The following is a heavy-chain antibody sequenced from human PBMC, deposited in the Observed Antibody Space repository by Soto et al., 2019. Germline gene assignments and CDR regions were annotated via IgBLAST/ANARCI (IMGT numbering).Heavy chain of an antibody. J-gene: IGHJ4*02. CDR2: INPSGGST. Sequence: QVQLVQSGAEVKKPGASVKVSCKASGYTFTSYYMHWVRQAPGQGLEWIGIINPSGGSTSYAQKFQGRVTMTRDTSTSTVYMELSSLRSEDTAVYYCARGTLRYFDWLSNHILHYWGQGTLVTVSS. CDR3: ARGTLRYFDWLSNHILHY. CDR1: GYTFTSYY. V-gene: IGHV1-46*01. D-gene: IGHD3-9*01.